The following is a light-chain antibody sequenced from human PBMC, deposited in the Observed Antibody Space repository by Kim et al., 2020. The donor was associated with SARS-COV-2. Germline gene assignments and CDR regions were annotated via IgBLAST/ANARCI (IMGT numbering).Light chain of an antibody. Sequence: EVVLTQSPATLSLSPGERATLSCRASQSVSSSFSWYQQKPGQPPRLLIYDASNRATGIPARFSGSGSGTDFTLNISSLEPEDFAVYYCQQRSNWRTIGNGTKLEI. CDR1: QSVSSS. J-gene: IGKJ2*01. CDR3: QQRSNWRT. V-gene: IGKV3-11*01. CDR2: DAS.